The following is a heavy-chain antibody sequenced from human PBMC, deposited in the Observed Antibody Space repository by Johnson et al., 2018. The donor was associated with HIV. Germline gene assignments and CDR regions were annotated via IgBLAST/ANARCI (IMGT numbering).Heavy chain of an antibody. CDR1: GFTFSTYV. V-gene: IGHV3-66*02. CDR3: AKWWFRELLPNAFDL. D-gene: IGHD3-10*01. CDR2: IYSGGST. J-gene: IGHJ3*01. Sequence: VQLVESGGGLIQPGGSLRLSCAASGFTFSTYVMTWVRQAPGKGLEWVSVIYSGGSTYYADSVKGRFTISRDNSKNKLYLQMNSLRAEDTAVYYCAKWWFRELLPNAFDLWGQGTMVTVSS.